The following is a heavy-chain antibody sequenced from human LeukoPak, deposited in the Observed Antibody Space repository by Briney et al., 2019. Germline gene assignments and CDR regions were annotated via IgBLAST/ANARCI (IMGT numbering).Heavy chain of an antibody. J-gene: IGHJ6*03. CDR3: AREGSDYYDSSADYYMDV. D-gene: IGHD3-22*01. Sequence: PSETLSLTCTVSGGSISSSSYYWGWIRQPPGKGLEWIGSIYYSGTTYYNPSLKSRVTISVDTSKSQFSLKLSSVTAADTAVYYCAREGSDYYDSSADYYMDVWGKGTTVTASS. CDR2: IYYSGTT. CDR1: GGSISSSSYY. V-gene: IGHV4-39*07.